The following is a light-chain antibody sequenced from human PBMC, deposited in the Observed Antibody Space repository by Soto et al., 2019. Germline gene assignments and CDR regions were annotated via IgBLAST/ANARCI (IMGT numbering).Light chain of an antibody. CDR3: SSYKSSSTLYV. CDR1: SSHVGGYNY. J-gene: IGLJ1*01. V-gene: IGLV2-14*01. CDR2: DVS. Sequence: QSVLTQPASVSGSPGQSITISCTGTSSHVGGYNYVSWYQQLTGKAPTLMIYDVSNRPSGISHRFSGSTSGNTASLPISGLQAADEADYYCSSYKSSSTLYVFGTGTKLTV.